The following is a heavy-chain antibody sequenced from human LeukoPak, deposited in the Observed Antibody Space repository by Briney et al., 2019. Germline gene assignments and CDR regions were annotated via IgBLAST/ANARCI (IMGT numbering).Heavy chain of an antibody. CDR2: IYSGGST. CDR3: ARGLATVNFDY. J-gene: IGHJ4*02. Sequence: GGSLRLSCAASGFTVSSNYMSWVRQAPGKGLEWVSVIYSGGSTYYADSVKGRSTISRDNSKNTLYLQMNSLRAEDTAVYYCARGLATVNFDYWGQGTLVTVSS. D-gene: IGHD4-17*01. CDR1: GFTVSSNY. V-gene: IGHV3-66*02.